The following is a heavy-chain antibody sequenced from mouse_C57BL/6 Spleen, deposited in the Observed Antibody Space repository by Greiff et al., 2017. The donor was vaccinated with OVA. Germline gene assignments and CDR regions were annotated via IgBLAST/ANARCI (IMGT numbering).Heavy chain of an antibody. CDR1: GYTFTDYY. CDR2: INPNNGGT. V-gene: IGHV1-26*01. Sequence: VQLQQSGPELVKPGASVKISCKASGYTFTDYYMNWVKQSHGKSLEWIGDINPNNGGTSYNQKFKGKATLTVDKSSSTAYMELRSLTSEDSAVYYCARAIGVWFAYWGQGTLVTVSA. CDR3: ARAIGVWFAY. J-gene: IGHJ3*01.